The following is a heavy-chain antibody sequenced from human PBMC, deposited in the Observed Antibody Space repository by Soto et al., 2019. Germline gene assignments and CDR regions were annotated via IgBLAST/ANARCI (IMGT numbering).Heavy chain of an antibody. J-gene: IGHJ6*03. CDR1: GYSFTNYG. CDR2: ISGFNGNT. V-gene: IGHV1-18*01. D-gene: IGHD6-19*01. CDR3: ARERGVAPPVAGNTHYYYYMDV. Sequence: QDQLVQSGAEVKKPGASVTVSCKASGYSFTNYGITWVRQAPGQGLEWMGWISGFNGNTHYAQKLQGRVTMTTDASTSTAYMELRSLRSDDTAVYYCARERGVAPPVAGNTHYYYYMDVWGKGTTVTVSS.